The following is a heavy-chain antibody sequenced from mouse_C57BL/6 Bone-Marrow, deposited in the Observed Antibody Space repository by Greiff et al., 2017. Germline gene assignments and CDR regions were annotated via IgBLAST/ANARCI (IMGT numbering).Heavy chain of an antibody. V-gene: IGHV5-6*02. CDR1: GFTFSSYG. Sequence: EVKLMESGGDLVKPGGSLKLSCAASGFTFSSYGMSWVRQTPGKRLEWVATISSGGSYTCYPESVKGRFTISRDNAKNTLYLQMSSLKSEYTAMYYGARRYYYGSGRYFDVWGTGTTVTVSS. D-gene: IGHD1-1*01. CDR3: ARRYYYGSGRYFDV. J-gene: IGHJ1*03. CDR2: ISSGGSYT.